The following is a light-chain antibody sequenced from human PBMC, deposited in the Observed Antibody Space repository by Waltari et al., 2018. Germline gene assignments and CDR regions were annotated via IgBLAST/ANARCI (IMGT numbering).Light chain of an antibody. V-gene: IGKV3-20*01. CDR3: HLYGSART. CDR1: QIVSNNY. Sequence: NVLTQSPGTLSLSPGERATLSCRASQIVSNNYLAWYQQQPGQAPRLLIYGVSSRVTGIPDRFSGSGSGTDFTLTISRLEPEDSAVYFCHLYGSARTFGGGTKVEIK. CDR2: GVS. J-gene: IGKJ4*01.